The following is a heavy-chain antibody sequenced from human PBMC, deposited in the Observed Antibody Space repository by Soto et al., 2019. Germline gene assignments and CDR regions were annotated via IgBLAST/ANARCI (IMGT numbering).Heavy chain of an antibody. D-gene: IGHD6-19*01. CDR1: GFTFKTYN. J-gene: IGHJ4*02. V-gene: IGHV3-48*02. Sequence: EVQLEESGGALVQPGGSLRLSCAASGFTFKTYNMNWVRQAPGKGLEWVSYIGTSGTPAYYADSVKGRFTISRDNAKNSLFLQMHSLRDEDTALYFCARDPSPDSSGWYYFDYWGQGTLVTVSS. CDR3: ARDPSPDSSGWYYFDY. CDR2: IGTSGTPA.